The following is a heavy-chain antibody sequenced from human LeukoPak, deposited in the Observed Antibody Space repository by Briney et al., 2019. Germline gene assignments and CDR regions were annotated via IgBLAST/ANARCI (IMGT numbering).Heavy chain of an antibody. CDR1: GFIFSSYE. V-gene: IGHV3-48*03. J-gene: IGHJ4*02. CDR2: ISGSGTTM. D-gene: IGHD1-26*01. CDR3: ARDPPTSGAFEY. Sequence: PGGSLRLSCAASGFIFSSYEMNWVRQAPGKGVEWVSYISGSGTTMYYGDSVKGRFTVSRDNAKNSLYLQMNSLRAEDTAVYYCARDPPTSGAFEYWGQGTLVTVSS.